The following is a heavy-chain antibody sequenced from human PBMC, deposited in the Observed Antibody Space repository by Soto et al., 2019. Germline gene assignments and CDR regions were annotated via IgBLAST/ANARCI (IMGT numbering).Heavy chain of an antibody. Sequence: GASVKVSCKASGYTFTSYAMHWVRQAPGQRLEWMGWINAGNGNTKYSQKFQGRVTITRDTSTSTAYMELSSLRSEDTAVYYCARVYYDFWSGYSNFDYWGQGTLVTVSS. CDR3: ARVYYDFWSGYSNFDY. J-gene: IGHJ4*02. V-gene: IGHV1-3*01. D-gene: IGHD3-3*01. CDR2: INAGNGNT. CDR1: GYTFTSYA.